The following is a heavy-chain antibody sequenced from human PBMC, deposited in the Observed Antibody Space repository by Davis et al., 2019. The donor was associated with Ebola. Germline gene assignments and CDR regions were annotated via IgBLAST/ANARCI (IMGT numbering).Heavy chain of an antibody. V-gene: IGHV3-33*07. CDR3: ARGSGQDY. Sequence: PGGSLRLSCAASGFTFSSFAMYWVRQPPGKGLEWVAVIWYDGSNKYYADSVKGRFTISRDNSKNTLYLQMNSLRAEDTAVYYCARGSGQDYWGQGTLVTVSS. CDR2: IWYDGSNK. CDR1: GFTFSSFA. D-gene: IGHD2-15*01. J-gene: IGHJ4*02.